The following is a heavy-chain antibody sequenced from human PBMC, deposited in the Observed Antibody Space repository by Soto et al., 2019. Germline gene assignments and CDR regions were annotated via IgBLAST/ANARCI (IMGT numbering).Heavy chain of an antibody. CDR2: IYYSGST. CDR1: GGSVSSGSYY. Sequence: SETLSLTCTVSGGSVSSGSYYWSWIRQPPGKGLEWIGYIYYSGSTNYNPSLKSRVTISVDTSKNQFSLKLSSVTAADTAVYYCARGDFWSGYYEYFDYWGQGTLVTVSS. D-gene: IGHD3-3*01. V-gene: IGHV4-61*01. CDR3: ARGDFWSGYYEYFDY. J-gene: IGHJ4*02.